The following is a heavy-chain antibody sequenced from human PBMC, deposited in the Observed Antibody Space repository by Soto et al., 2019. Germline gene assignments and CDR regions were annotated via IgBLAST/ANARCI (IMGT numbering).Heavy chain of an antibody. CDR3: ARFGVWGSYRDSTGIDY. V-gene: IGHV4-59*01. D-gene: IGHD3-16*02. Sequence: PSETLSLTCTVSGGSISSYYWSWIRQPPGKGLEWIGYIYYSGSTNYNPSLKSRVPISVDTSKNQFSLKLSSVTAPDTAVYYFARFGVWGSYRDSTGIDYWGQGTLVTVSS. CDR2: IYYSGST. J-gene: IGHJ4*02. CDR1: GGSISSYY.